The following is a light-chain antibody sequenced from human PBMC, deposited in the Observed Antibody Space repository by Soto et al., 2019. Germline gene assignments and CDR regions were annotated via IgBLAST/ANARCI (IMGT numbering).Light chain of an antibody. CDR1: KLGDKY. CDR3: QAWDSSAWV. CDR2: QDS. V-gene: IGLV3-1*01. Sequence: YELTQPPSVSVSPGQTASITCSGDKLGDKYACWYQQKPGQSPVLVIYQDSKRPSGIPERFSGSNSGNTATLTISGTQAMDEADYYCQAWDSSAWVFGGGTKLTVL. J-gene: IGLJ3*02.